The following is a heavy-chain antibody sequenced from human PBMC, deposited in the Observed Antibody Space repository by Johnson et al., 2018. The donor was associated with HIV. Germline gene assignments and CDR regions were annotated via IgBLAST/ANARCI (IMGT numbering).Heavy chain of an antibody. CDR3: ARERDPERGSQQSGVYAFYI. CDR1: GFTFSSYA. D-gene: IGHD3-10*01. CDR2: MSFDGSNK. Sequence: QVQLVESGGGVVQPGRSLRLSCAASGFTFSSYAMHWVRQAPGKGLEWVSLMSFDGSNKDYADSVKGRFTISRDNSKNTLFLQMTSLTAGDTAVYYCARERDPERGSQQSGVYAFYIWGQGTMVTVSS. J-gene: IGHJ3*02. V-gene: IGHV3-30*04.